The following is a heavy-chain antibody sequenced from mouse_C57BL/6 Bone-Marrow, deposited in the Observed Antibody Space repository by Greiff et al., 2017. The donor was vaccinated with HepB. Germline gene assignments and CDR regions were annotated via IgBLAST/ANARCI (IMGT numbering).Heavy chain of an antibody. J-gene: IGHJ3*01. CDR3: AVLLPFAY. Sequence: QVHVKQPGAELVKPGASVKLSCKASGYTFTSYWMQWVKQRPGQGLEWIGEIDPSDSYTNYNQKFKGKATLTVDTSSSTAYMQLSSLTSEDSAVYYCAVLLPFAYWGQGTLVTVSA. D-gene: IGHD2-10*01. CDR2: IDPSDSYT. CDR1: GYTFTSYW. V-gene: IGHV1-50*01.